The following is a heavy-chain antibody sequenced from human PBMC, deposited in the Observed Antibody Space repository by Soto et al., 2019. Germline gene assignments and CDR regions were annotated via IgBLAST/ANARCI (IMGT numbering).Heavy chain of an antibody. CDR3: ATGQDYYDSSGYNDY. CDR1: GYTFTSYD. D-gene: IGHD3-22*01. CDR2: MNPNSGNT. Sequence: QVQLVQSGAEVKKPGASVKVSCKASGYTFTSYDINWVRQATGQGLEWMGWMNPNSGNTGSAPKFQGRVTMTTSTSITTAYMELSSLRSEDTAVYFCATGQDYYDSSGYNDYWGQGTLVTVSS. V-gene: IGHV1-8*01. J-gene: IGHJ4*02.